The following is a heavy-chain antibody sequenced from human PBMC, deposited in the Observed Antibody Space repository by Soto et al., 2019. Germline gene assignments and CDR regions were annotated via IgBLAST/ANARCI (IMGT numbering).Heavy chain of an antibody. V-gene: IGHV4-61*08. Sequence: PSETLSLTCTVSDDSFRGADYYWSWIRQPLGKGPEWIGYTYYNGDTKYNPALKSRVTMSVDTSKNQFSLRLSSVTAADTAVYFCARGTGYIDGWRTFDFWGRGIRVTVSS. J-gene: IGHJ4*02. CDR2: TYYNGDT. D-gene: IGHD5-18*01. CDR1: DDSFRGADYY. CDR3: ARGTGYIDGWRTFDF.